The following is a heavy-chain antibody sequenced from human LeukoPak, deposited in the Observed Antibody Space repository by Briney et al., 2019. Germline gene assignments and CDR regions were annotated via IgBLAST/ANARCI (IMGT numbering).Heavy chain of an antibody. Sequence: PSETLSLTCTVSGGPISSPNHFWGWVRQPPGTGLEWIGSVYYGGSTYSNPSLKSRVTMSADTSKNQFSLTLSSVTAADTAVYYCARVVAGTKDFQRWGQGTLVTVSS. J-gene: IGHJ1*01. D-gene: IGHD6-19*01. CDR2: VYYGGST. CDR1: GGPISSPNHF. V-gene: IGHV4-39*01. CDR3: ARVVAGTKDFQR.